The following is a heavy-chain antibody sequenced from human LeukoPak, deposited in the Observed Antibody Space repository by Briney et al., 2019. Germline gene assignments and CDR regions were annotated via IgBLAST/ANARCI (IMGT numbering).Heavy chain of an antibody. V-gene: IGHV4-59*08. Sequence: PSETLSLTCTVSGGSISSYYWSWIRQPPGKGLEWIGYIYYSGSTNYNPSLKSRVTISVYTSKSQFSLTLSSVTAADTAVYYCARVARCTSCFDVDYWGQGTLVTVSS. CDR2: IYYSGST. CDR3: ARVARCTSCFDVDY. J-gene: IGHJ4*02. CDR1: GGSISSYY. D-gene: IGHD2-2*01.